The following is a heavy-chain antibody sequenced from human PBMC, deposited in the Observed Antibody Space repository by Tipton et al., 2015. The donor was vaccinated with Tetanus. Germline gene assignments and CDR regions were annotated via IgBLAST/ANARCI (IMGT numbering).Heavy chain of an antibody. V-gene: IGHV1-2*02. D-gene: IGHD3-16*01. J-gene: IGHJ4*02. Sequence: QSGPEVKKPGASVKVSCKASGYTFTGYYMHWVRQAPGQGLEWMGWIDPKSGDTDFAQRFQGRVTMTRDSSISTVYMELSRLRSDDTAVYYCARDAGPAGGGSFDYWGQGILVTVSS. CDR1: GYTFTGYY. CDR3: ARDAGPAGGGSFDY. CDR2: IDPKSGDT.